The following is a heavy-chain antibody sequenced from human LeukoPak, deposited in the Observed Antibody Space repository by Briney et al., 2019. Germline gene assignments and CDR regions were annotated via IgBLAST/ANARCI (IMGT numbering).Heavy chain of an antibody. CDR3: ARGPRIAVAGRRSWFDP. D-gene: IGHD6-19*01. V-gene: IGHV4-34*01. Sequence: SETLSLTCTVYGGSFSGYYWSWIRQPPGKGLEWIGEINHSGSTNYNPSLKSRVTISVDTSKNQFSLKLSSVTAADTAVYYCARGPRIAVAGRRSWFDPWGQGTLVTVSS. CDR2: INHSGST. J-gene: IGHJ5*02. CDR1: GGSFSGYY.